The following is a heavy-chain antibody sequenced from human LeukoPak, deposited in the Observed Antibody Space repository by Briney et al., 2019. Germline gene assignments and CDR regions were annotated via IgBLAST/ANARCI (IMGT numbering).Heavy chain of an antibody. J-gene: IGHJ3*02. CDR3: ARATVAFDI. CDR2: IKQDGSEK. CDR1: GFIFSSYW. Sequence: GGSLRLSCAASGFIFSSYWMSWVRQAPGKGLEWVANIKQDGSEKYYVDSVKGRFTISRDNAKNSLYLQMNSLRAEDTAVYYCARATVAFDIWGQGTMVTVSS. V-gene: IGHV3-7*04. D-gene: IGHD4-17*01.